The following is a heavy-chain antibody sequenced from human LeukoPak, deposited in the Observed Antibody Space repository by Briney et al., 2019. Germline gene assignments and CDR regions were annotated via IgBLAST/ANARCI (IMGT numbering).Heavy chain of an antibody. J-gene: IGHJ5*02. CDR1: GFTFNNAW. V-gene: IGHV3-15*01. CDR2: IKDKTDGGTT. D-gene: IGHD3-9*01. CDR3: STVGAYYDILTEKWFDP. Sequence: NSGGSLRLSCAASGFTFNNAWMNWVRQAPGKGLEWVGRIKDKTDGGTTDYAAPVKGRFTISRDDSKNTLYLQMNSLKIEDTAVYYCSTVGAYYDILTEKWFDPWGQGTLVTVSS.